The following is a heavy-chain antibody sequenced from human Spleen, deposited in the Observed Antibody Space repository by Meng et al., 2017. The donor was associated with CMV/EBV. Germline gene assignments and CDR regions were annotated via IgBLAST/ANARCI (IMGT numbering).Heavy chain of an antibody. V-gene: IGHV1-46*01. Sequence: ASVKVSCKASGYTFTSYYMHWVRQAPGQGLEWMGIINPSGGSTSYAQKFQGRVTMTRDTSTSTVYMELSSLRSDDTAVYYCARALTLFTDSSGYYPWGQGTLVTVSS. CDR3: ARALTLFTDSSGYYP. CDR2: INPSGGST. J-gene: IGHJ4*02. CDR1: GYTFTSYY. D-gene: IGHD3-22*01.